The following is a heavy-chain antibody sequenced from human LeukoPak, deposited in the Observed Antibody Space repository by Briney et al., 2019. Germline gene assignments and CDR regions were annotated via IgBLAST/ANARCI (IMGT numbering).Heavy chain of an antibody. Sequence: SVKVSCKASGGTFSSYAISWVRQAPGQGLEWMGRIIPILGIANYAQKFQGRVTITADKSTSTAYMELSSLRSEDTAVYYCARATPLYYYDSSGYLDAFDIWGQGTMVTVSS. CDR3: ARATPLYYYDSSGYLDAFDI. J-gene: IGHJ3*02. CDR1: GGTFSSYA. CDR2: IIPILGIA. V-gene: IGHV1-69*04. D-gene: IGHD3-22*01.